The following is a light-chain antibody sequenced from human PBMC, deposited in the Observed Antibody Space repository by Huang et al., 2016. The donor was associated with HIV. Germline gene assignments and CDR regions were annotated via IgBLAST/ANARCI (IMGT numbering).Light chain of an antibody. CDR2: SAS. CDR1: QGISTF. Sequence: DIQMTQSPSSQTASIGDRLTITCPAGQGISTFVNLYQQRPGKAPKLLIYSASTLQSGVPSRFSGSGSGTYFPTTISRLHPEDFATYCRQQSFSTPLTFGGGTKVEI. V-gene: IGKV1-39*01. J-gene: IGKJ4*01. CDR3: QQSFSTPLT.